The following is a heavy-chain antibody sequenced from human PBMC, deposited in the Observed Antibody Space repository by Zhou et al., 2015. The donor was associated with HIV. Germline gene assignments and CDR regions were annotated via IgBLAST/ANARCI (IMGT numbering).Heavy chain of an antibody. CDR2: ISGYSGNT. Sequence: QVQLVQSGAEVNKPGASVKVSCKASGDTLTSAGITWVRQAPGQGLEWIGWISGYSGNTETSHKVQGRVRLTIDTSTSTAYMELRSLRSDDTAVYYCARRRDIVLGDDVWGQGTMVTVSS. J-gene: IGHJ3*01. V-gene: IGHV1-18*01. CDR1: GDTLTSAG. D-gene: IGHD2-8*01. CDR3: ARRRDIVLGDDV.